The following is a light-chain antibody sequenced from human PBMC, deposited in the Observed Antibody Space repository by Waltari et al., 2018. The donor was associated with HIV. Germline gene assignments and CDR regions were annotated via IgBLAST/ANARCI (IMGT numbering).Light chain of an antibody. V-gene: IGLV1-44*01. J-gene: IGLJ1*01. Sequence: QSVLTQTPSASGTPGQRVIVSCSGSGSNIGANTVNWYQQLPGAAPRLLIHSLDQRPSGVPDRFSGSKPGASASLAISGLQSEDEADYYCAAWDDSLNAYVFGGGTKVTVL. CDR2: SLD. CDR1: GSNIGANT. CDR3: AAWDDSLNAYV.